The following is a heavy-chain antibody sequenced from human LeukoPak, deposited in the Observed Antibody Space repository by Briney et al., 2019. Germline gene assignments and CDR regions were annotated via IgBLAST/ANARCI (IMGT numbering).Heavy chain of an antibody. J-gene: IGHJ6*02. D-gene: IGHD2-8*01. CDR2: INHSGST. CDR3: ARGGYAWCMLCRSNYYYGMDV. Sequence: SETLSLTCAVYGGSFSGYYWSWIRQPPGKGLEWIGEINHSGSTNYNPSLKSRVTISVDTSKNQFSLKLSSVTAADTAVYYCARGGYAWCMLCRSNYYYGMDVWGQGTTVTVSS. CDR1: GGSFSGYY. V-gene: IGHV4-34*01.